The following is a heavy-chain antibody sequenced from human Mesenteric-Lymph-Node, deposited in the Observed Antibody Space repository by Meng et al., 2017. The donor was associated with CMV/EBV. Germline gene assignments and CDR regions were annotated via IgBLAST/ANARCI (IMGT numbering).Heavy chain of an antibody. CDR3: ASHYISSSWNYFDY. Sequence: GESLKISCAASGFTVINNYMSWVRQAPGKGLERVSLIHSSGTTYYADSVKGRFTISRDNSKNSLHLHMNNLRAEDTAVYYCASHYISSSWNYFDYWGQGTLVTVSS. CDR2: IHSSGTT. CDR1: GFTVINNY. D-gene: IGHD6-13*01. V-gene: IGHV3-53*01. J-gene: IGHJ4*02.